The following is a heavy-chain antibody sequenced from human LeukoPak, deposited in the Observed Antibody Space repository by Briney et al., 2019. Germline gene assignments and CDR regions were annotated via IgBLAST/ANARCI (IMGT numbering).Heavy chain of an antibody. D-gene: IGHD6-13*01. Sequence: ASVKVSCKASGYTFTGYYMHWVRQAPGQGLEWMGWINPNSGGTNYAQKFQGRVTMTRDTSISTAYMELSRLRSDDTAVYYCARDMAAAAGQWWFDPWGQGTLVTVSS. CDR1: GYTFTGYY. J-gene: IGHJ5*02. CDR2: INPNSGGT. CDR3: ARDMAAAAGQWWFDP. V-gene: IGHV1-2*02.